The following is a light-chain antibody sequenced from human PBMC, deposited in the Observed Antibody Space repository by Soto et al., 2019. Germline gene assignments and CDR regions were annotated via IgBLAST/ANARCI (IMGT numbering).Light chain of an antibody. Sequence: QPVLTQSPSASASLGASVKLTCTLSSGHSSYAIAWHQQQPEKGPRYLMKLNSDGSHSKGDGIPDRFSGSSSGAERYLTISCLQSEDEADYYCQTWGTGIYVVFGGGTKVTVL. J-gene: IGLJ2*01. CDR2: LNSDGSH. CDR3: QTWGTGIYVV. V-gene: IGLV4-69*01. CDR1: SGHSSYA.